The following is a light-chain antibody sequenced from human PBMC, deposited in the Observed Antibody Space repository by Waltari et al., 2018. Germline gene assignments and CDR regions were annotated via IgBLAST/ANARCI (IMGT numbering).Light chain of an antibody. CDR2: GTS. Sequence: RASQSVTSISVAWYQEKRGQAPRLLIYGTSTRATGIPDRCSGSGSGTDFTLTISRLEPEDFAVYYCQQYDGEVVTFGGGTKVEI. CDR1: QSVTSIS. CDR3: QQYDGEVVT. J-gene: IGKJ4*01. V-gene: IGKV3-20*01.